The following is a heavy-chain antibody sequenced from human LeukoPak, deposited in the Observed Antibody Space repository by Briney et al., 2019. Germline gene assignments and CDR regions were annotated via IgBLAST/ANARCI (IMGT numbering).Heavy chain of an antibody. D-gene: IGHD2-15*01. J-gene: IGHJ4*02. CDR1: GFTFSSYA. V-gene: IGHV4-59*01. Sequence: GSLRLSCAASGFTFSSYAMSWIRQPPGKGLEWIGYIYYSGSTNYNPSLKSRVTISVDTSKNQFSLKLSSVTAADTAVYYCARVKVYCSGGSCYLPLDYWGQGTLVTVSS. CDR3: ARVKVYCSGGSCYLPLDY. CDR2: IYYSGST.